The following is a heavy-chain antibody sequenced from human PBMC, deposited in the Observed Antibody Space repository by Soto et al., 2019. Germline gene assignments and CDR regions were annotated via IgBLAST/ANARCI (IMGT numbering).Heavy chain of an antibody. CDR1: GGAFTNYS. Sequence: GASVKVSCKVSGGAFTNYSLNWVRHAPGQGLEWLGGIIPLHNTSNYSLKLLGRGSVTADISSNTVYMHLSGLTSDDTATYYCAIWSNGNPLYYRGMDVWGQGTTVTVSS. CDR3: AIWSNGNPLYYRGMDV. D-gene: IGHD3-16*01. J-gene: IGHJ6*02. CDR2: IIPLHNTS. V-gene: IGHV1-69*08.